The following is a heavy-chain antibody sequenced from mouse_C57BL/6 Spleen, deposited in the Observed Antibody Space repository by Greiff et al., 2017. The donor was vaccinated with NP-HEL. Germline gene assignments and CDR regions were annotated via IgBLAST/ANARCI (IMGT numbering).Heavy chain of an antibody. CDR1: GFNIKNTY. Sequence: EVQLVESVAELVRPGASVKLSCTASGFNIKNTYMHWVKQRPEQGLEWIGRIDPANGNTKYAPKFQGKATITADTSSNTAYLQLSSLTSEDTAIYYCAREGGYHRFPYYFDYWGQGTTLTVSS. CDR3: AREGGYHRFPYYFDY. J-gene: IGHJ2*01. V-gene: IGHV14-3*01. CDR2: IDPANGNT. D-gene: IGHD2-2*01.